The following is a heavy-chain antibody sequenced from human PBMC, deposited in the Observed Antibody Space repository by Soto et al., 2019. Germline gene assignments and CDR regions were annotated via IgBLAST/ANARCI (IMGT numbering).Heavy chain of an antibody. CDR1: GGSFRGYH. CDR3: ARGLSSSATFYHYYGMDV. CDR2: INHSGST. Sequence: QVQLQQWGAGLLKPSETLSLTCAVYGGSFRGYHWSWIRQPPGKGVEWIGEINHSGSTNYNPSLKSRVIISLETSKNQFSLILTSVTAADTAMYYCARGLSSSATFYHYYGMDVWGQGTTVTVSS. V-gene: IGHV4-34*01. J-gene: IGHJ6*02. D-gene: IGHD6-6*01.